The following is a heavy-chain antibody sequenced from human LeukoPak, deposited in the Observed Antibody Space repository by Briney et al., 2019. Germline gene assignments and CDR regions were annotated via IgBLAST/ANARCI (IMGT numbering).Heavy chain of an antibody. CDR1: GYTFTGYY. V-gene: IGHV1-2*06. CDR2: INPNSGGT. D-gene: IGHD6-13*01. CDR3: ARSVLARGPIAAAGTRVDDY. J-gene: IGHJ4*02. Sequence: ASVKVSCKASGYTFTGYYMHWVRQAPGQGLEWMGRINPNSGGTNYAQKFQGRVTMTRDTSISTAYMELSRLRSDDTAVYSCARSVLARGPIAAAGTRVDDYWGQGTLVTVSS.